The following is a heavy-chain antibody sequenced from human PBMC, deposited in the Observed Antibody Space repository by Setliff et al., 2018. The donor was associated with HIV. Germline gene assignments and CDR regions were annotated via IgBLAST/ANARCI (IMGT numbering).Heavy chain of an antibody. Sequence: GGSLRLSCAASGFTLNKAWMNWVRQAPGKGLEWVGRVKSKIDGGTVDYAAPVKGRFAILVDDSRNTLYLQMNSLKSEDTAVYYCTRDAVWGSYRPSYFQHWGQGTLVTVSS. CDR3: TRDAVWGSYRPSYFQH. V-gene: IGHV3-15*07. CDR1: GFTLNKAW. CDR2: VKSKIDGGTV. D-gene: IGHD3-16*02. J-gene: IGHJ1*01.